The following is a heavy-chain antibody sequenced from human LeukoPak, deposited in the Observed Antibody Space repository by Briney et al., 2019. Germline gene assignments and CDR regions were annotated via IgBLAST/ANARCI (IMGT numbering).Heavy chain of an antibody. CDR1: GFTFSSYS. CDR2: ISSSSSTI. V-gene: IGHV3-48*01. Sequence: GGSLRLSCAASGFTFSSYSMNWVRQAPGKGLEWVSYISSSSSTIYYADSAKGRFTISRDNAKNSLYLQMNSLGAEDTAVYYCARALRYFDWLSTSPEYNWFDPWRQGTLVSVSS. J-gene: IGHJ5*02. CDR3: ARALRYFDWLSTSPEYNWFDP. D-gene: IGHD3-9*01.